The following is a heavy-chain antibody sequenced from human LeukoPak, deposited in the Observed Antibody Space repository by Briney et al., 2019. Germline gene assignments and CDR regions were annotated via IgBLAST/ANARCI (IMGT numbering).Heavy chain of an antibody. Sequence: SETLSLTCTVSGGSVSGRSYHCGWIRHPPAKGLQWIGSIYYSGRTSYNPSLKSRVTISVDTSKNQFSLKLSSVTAADTAVYYCARDIGAAAAPPSYFDYWGQGTLVTVSS. D-gene: IGHD6-13*01. V-gene: IGHV4-39*07. CDR2: IYYSGRT. CDR3: ARDIGAAAAPPSYFDY. CDR1: GGSVSGRSYH. J-gene: IGHJ4*02.